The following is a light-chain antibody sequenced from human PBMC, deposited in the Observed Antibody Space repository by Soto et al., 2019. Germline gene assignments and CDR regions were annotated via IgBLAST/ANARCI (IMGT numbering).Light chain of an antibody. CDR3: QQYGSSPGT. CDR1: QSVSSSY. Sequence: DIVLTQSPATLSLSPGERATLSCRASQSVSSSYLAWYQQKPGQAPRLLIYGASSRATGIPDRFSGSGSGTDFTLTISRLEPEDFAVYYCQQYGSSPGTFGQGTKVEIK. CDR2: GAS. V-gene: IGKV3-20*01. J-gene: IGKJ1*01.